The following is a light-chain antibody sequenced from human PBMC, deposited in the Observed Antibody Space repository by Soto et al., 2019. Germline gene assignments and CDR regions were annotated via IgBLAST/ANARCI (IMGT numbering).Light chain of an antibody. J-gene: IGLJ2*01. CDR3: SSDTSSIPYLV. CDR1: SSDVGGYNY. CDR2: DVS. Sequence: QSALTQPASVSGSPGQSITISCTGTSSDVGGYNYVSWYQQHPGKAPKLMIYDVSNRPSGVSNRFSGSKSGHTASLTISGLHAEDEADYYCSSDTSSIPYLVFGGGTNVTVL. V-gene: IGLV2-14*01.